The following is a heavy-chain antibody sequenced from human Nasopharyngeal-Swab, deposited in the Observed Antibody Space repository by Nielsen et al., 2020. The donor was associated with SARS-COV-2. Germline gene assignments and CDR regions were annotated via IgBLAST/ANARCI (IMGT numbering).Heavy chain of an antibody. CDR3: AGDGGSSWYYWFDP. D-gene: IGHD6-13*01. CDR2: IKQDGSEI. J-gene: IGHJ5*02. V-gene: IGHV3-7*01. CDR1: GFTFSNYW. Sequence: GESLKISCAASGFTFSNYWMSWVRQAPGKGLEWVANIKQDGSEIYYVDSLKGRFTISRDNAKNSLYLQMNSLRAEDTAVYYCAGDGGSSWYYWFDPWGQGTLVTVSS.